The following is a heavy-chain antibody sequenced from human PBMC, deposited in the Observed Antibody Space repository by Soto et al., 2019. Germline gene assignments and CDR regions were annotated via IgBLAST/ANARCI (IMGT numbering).Heavy chain of an antibody. Sequence: GGSLRLSCAASGFTFSSYAMHWVRQAPGKGLEWVAVISYDGSNKYYADSVKGRFTISRDNSKNTLYLQMNSLRDEDTAVYYCARDQKLAGTGAFDIWGQGTMVTVSS. CDR1: GFTFSSYA. CDR2: ISYDGSNK. CDR3: ARDQKLAGTGAFDI. J-gene: IGHJ3*02. D-gene: IGHD6-19*01. V-gene: IGHV3-30-3*01.